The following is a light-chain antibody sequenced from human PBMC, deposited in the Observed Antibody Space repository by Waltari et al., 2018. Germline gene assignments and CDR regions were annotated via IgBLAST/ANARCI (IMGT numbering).Light chain of an antibody. V-gene: IGLV1-51*01. CDR3: ATWDRILSAVI. Sequence: QSVLTQPPSVSAAPGQQVTISCSGSTSNIGETYVSWYQRLPGKDPRLVIFSNSERAAGIPDRFYVSKSDTSATMGITGRQTEDEADYYWATWDRILSAVILGGGTKLTVL. CDR2: SNS. J-gene: IGLJ2*01. CDR1: TSNIGETY.